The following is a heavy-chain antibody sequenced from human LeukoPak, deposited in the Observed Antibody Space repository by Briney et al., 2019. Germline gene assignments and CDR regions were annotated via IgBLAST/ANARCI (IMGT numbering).Heavy chain of an antibody. CDR3: TAHVVGDRPR. D-gene: IGHD1-26*01. CDR1: GFTFSGSG. V-gene: IGHV3-73*01. J-gene: IGHJ4*02. CDR2: IRSKANSYAT. Sequence: PGGSLRLSCAVSGFTFSGSGVHWVRQASGKGLEWVGRIRSKANSYATAYAASVKGRFTISRDDSKNTAYLQMNSLKTEDTAVYYCTAHVVGDRPRWGQGTLVTVSS.